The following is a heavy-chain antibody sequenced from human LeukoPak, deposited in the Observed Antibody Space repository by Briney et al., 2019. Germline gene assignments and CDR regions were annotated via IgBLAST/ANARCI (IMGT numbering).Heavy chain of an antibody. CDR1: GYTFTSYG. V-gene: IGHV1-18*01. Sequence: ASLKVSCKASGYTFTSYGMSWVRQAPGQGLEWMGWISAYNGNTNYAQKLQGRVTMTKDTSTTTAQMELRRLRSDDTAEYYCARGGYSYGPYDYWGPGTLVTVSS. CDR3: ARGGYSYGPYDY. CDR2: ISAYNGNT. J-gene: IGHJ4*02. D-gene: IGHD5-18*01.